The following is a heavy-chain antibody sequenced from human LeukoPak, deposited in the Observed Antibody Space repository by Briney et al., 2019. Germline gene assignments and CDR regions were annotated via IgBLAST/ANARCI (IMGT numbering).Heavy chain of an antibody. CDR1: GFIFNSYE. D-gene: IGHD2-15*01. Sequence: TGGSLRLSCAASGFIFNSYEMNWVRQAPGKGLEWISYIGGSGGPIYYADSVKGRFTSSRDNAKNSLYLQMNSLRAEDTALYYCARRPGCSGGVCYSHFDYWGQGTLVTVSS. V-gene: IGHV3-48*03. CDR3: ARRPGCSGGVCYSHFDY. J-gene: IGHJ4*02. CDR2: IGGSGGPI.